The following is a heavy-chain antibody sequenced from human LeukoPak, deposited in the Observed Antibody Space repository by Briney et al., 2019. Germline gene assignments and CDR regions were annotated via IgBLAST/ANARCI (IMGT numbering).Heavy chain of an antibody. Sequence: QMPXXXXXXMGRIDPSDSYTNYSPSFQGHVTISADKSISTAYLQWSSLKASDTAMYYCARRDVDTAMVGYDCWGQGTLVTVSS. V-gene: IGHV5-10-1*01. CDR2: IDPSDSYT. D-gene: IGHD5-18*01. J-gene: IGHJ4*02. CDR3: ARRDVDTAMVGYDC.